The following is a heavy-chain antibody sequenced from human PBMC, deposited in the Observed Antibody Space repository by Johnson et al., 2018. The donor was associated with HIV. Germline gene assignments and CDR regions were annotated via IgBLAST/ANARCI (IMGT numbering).Heavy chain of an antibody. CDR3: ATDYNFWSGRPDSFDV. CDR1: GFTFSTYD. V-gene: IGHV3-30*02. J-gene: IGHJ3*01. D-gene: IGHD3-3*01. CDR2: IRYDGINK. Sequence: QVQLVESGGGVVQPGGSLRLSCAASGFTFSTYDMHWVRQAPGKGLEWVAFIRYDGINKYYADSVKGRFTISRDNSKNTLYLQMNSLRAEDTAVYYCATDYNFWSGRPDSFDVWGQGTMVTVSS.